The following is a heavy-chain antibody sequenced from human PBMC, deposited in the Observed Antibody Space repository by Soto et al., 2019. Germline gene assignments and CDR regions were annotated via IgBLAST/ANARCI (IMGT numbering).Heavy chain of an antibody. CDR3: ARNESSNIYGMDV. D-gene: IGHD6-6*01. CDR2: VSSSSFSI. J-gene: IGHJ6*02. V-gene: IGHV3-21*01. Sequence: GGSLRLSCAASGFTFSSYSMNWVRQAPGKGLEWVSSVSSSSFSINYADSVKGRFSISRDNAQNSLHLQMNNLRAEDTAVYYCARNESSNIYGMDVWGQGTTVTVSS. CDR1: GFTFSSYS.